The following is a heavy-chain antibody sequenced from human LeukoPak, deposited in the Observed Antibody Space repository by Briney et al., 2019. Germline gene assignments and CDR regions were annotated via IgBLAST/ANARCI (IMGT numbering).Heavy chain of an antibody. CDR1: GGSISSYY. CDR3: ARGYYDILTGYSLDY. CDR2: INHSGST. D-gene: IGHD3-9*01. V-gene: IGHV4-34*01. J-gene: IGHJ4*02. Sequence: PSETLSLTCTVSGGSISSYYWSWIRQPPGKGLEWIGEINHSGSTNYNPSLKSRVTISVDTSKNQFSLKLSSVTAADTAVYYCARGYYDILTGYSLDYWGQGTLVTVSS.